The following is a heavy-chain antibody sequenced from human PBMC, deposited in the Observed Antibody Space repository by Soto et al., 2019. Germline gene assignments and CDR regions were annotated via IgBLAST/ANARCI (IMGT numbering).Heavy chain of an antibody. V-gene: IGHV3-23*01. J-gene: IGHJ6*02. CDR2: ISGSGGTA. D-gene: IGHD3-16*01. Sequence: GGSLRLSCAASGFPLKSYAVSWVRRAPGKGLEWVSAISGSGGTAYYADSLRGRLTVSRDNSKNTLYLQMNNLTAEDTAVYYCARDTYDDFLYGMDVWGQGTTVTVSS. CDR1: GFPLKSYA. CDR3: ARDTYDDFLYGMDV.